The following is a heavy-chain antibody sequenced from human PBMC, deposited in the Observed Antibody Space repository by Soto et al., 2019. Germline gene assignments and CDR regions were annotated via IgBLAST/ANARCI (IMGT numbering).Heavy chain of an antibody. V-gene: IGHV5-51*01. CDR3: ARRRIKYCGGDCYSNNWFDP. CDR1: GYSFTSYW. D-gene: IGHD2-21*02. CDR2: IYPGDSNT. J-gene: IGHJ5*02. Sequence: PGESLKISCKGSGYSFTSYWIGWVRQMPGKGLEWMGIIYPGDSNTRYSPSFQGQVTISADKSISTAYLQWSSLKASDTAMYCCARRRIKYCGGDCYSNNWFDPWGQGTLVTVSS.